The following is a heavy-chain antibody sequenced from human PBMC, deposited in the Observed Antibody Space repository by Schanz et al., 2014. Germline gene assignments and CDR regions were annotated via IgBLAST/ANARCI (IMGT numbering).Heavy chain of an antibody. CDR1: GFSFSGFA. D-gene: IGHD1-26*01. J-gene: IGHJ6*02. CDR3: VKDLQRELLRDDHYYGMDV. V-gene: IGHV3-30*04. CDR2: VSHDGFTK. Sequence: QVQLEESGGGVVQPGGSLRLSCVASGFSFSGFAVHWVRQAPGKGLEWVSIVSHDGFTKHYADSVRGRFTLSRDNSKNTMYLQMNSLRAEDTAVYYCVKDLQRELLRDDHYYGMDVWGQGTTVTVSS.